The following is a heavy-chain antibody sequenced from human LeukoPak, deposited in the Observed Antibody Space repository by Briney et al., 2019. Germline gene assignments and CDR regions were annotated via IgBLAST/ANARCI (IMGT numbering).Heavy chain of an antibody. CDR2: INPNSGGT. J-gene: IGHJ6*02. Sequence: ASVTVSCKASGYTFTGYYMHWVRQAPGQGLEWMGRINPNSGGTNYAQKFQGRVTMTRDTSINTAYMELSRLRSDDTAVYYCAREKVRQSGMDVWGQGTTVTVSS. V-gene: IGHV1-2*06. D-gene: IGHD2-2*01. CDR3: AREKVRQSGMDV. CDR1: GYTFTGYY.